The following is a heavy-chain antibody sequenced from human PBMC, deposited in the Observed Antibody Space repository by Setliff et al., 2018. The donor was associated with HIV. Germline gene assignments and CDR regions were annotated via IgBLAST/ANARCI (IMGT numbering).Heavy chain of an antibody. Sequence: SETLSLTCFVSNGSIYSGSYSWSWIRQPAGKGLEWIGRIYTSGSTKYNPSLKNRVAISVDTSKNQFSLNLTSVTAADTAMYFCARVGGKGYSNFLDSWGQGALVTVAS. CDR1: NGSIYSGSYS. D-gene: IGHD4-4*01. CDR2: IYTSGST. CDR3: ARVGGKGYSNFLDS. J-gene: IGHJ4*02. V-gene: IGHV4-61*02.